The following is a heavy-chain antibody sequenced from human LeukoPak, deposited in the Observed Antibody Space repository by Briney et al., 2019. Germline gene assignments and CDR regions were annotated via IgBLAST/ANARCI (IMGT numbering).Heavy chain of an antibody. CDR2: INPNSGGT. Sequence: ASVKVSCKASGYTFTDYYMHWVRQAPGQGLEWMGWINPNSGGTNYAQNFQGRVTVTRDTSISTAFLELSRLRSDDTAVYYCARYCSSTSCYAGVDYWGQGTLVTVSS. V-gene: IGHV1-2*02. CDR1: GYTFTDYY. D-gene: IGHD2-2*01. J-gene: IGHJ4*02. CDR3: ARYCSSTSCYAGVDY.